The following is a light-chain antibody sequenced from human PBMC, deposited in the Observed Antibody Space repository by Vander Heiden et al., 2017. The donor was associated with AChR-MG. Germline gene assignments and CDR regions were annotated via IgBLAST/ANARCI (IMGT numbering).Light chain of an antibody. Sequence: DVVMTQSPLSLPVTLGQPASISCRSSQSLVHSDGNTYLNWFQQRPGQSPRRLIYKVSNRDSGVPDRFSGSGSGTDFTLKISRVEAEDVGVYYCMQGKHWPYTFGQRTKLEIK. CDR3: MQGKHWPYT. CDR2: KVS. J-gene: IGKJ2*01. CDR1: QSLVHSDGNTY. V-gene: IGKV2-30*02.